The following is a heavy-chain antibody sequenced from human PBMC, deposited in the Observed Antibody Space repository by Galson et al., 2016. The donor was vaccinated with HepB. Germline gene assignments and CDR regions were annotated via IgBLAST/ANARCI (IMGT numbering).Heavy chain of an antibody. CDR3: TTFVTPPYYSYYGVDV. V-gene: IGHV3-15*01. J-gene: IGHJ6*02. D-gene: IGHD4-23*01. CDR2: IKSKTDGGTT. Sequence: SLRLSCAASGFTFSNAWISWVRQAPGKGLECVGRIKSKTDGGTTDYAAPVEGRFTISRDDSENTLYLQMNSLKTEDSAVYYCTTFVTPPYYSYYGVDVWGQGTTVTVSS. CDR1: GFTFSNAW.